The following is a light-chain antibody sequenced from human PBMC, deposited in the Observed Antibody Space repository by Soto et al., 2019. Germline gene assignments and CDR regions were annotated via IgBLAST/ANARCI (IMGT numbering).Light chain of an antibody. V-gene: IGKV3-20*01. CDR1: QSVSSSY. Sequence: EIVLTQSPVTLSFSPLERATLSCMASQSVSSSYLAWYQQKPGQAPRLLMYGASSRATGIPDRFSGSGSGTDFTLTISRLEPEDFAVYYCQQYGSWTFGQGTKV. J-gene: IGKJ1*01. CDR2: GAS. CDR3: QQYGSWT.